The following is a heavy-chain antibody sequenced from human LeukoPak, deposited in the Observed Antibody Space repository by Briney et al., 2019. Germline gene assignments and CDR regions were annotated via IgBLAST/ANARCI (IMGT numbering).Heavy chain of an antibody. CDR1: GFTFNTYD. J-gene: IGHJ4*02. V-gene: IGHV3-23*01. Sequence: GGSLRLSCAVSGFTFNTYDMSWVRQAPGKGLEWASAISGSGGSTYYADSVKGRFTISRDNSKNTLYLQLKSLRAEDTAVYYCAKDSSSGTYFDYWGQGTLVTVSS. CDR2: ISGSGGST. D-gene: IGHD1-26*01. CDR3: AKDSSSGTYFDY.